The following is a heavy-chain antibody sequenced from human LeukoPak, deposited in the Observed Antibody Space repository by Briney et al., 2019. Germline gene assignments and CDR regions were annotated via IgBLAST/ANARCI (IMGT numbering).Heavy chain of an antibody. CDR2: INHSGST. V-gene: IGHV4-34*01. D-gene: IGHD3-22*01. J-gene: IGHJ4*02. CDR3: ARGQRITMTD. Sequence: SETLSFTCAVYGGSFSAYYWSWIRQPPGKGLEWIGEINHSGSTNYNPSLKSRVAISVDTSRNQFSLRLSSVTAADTAVYYCARGQRITMTDWGQGTLVTVSS. CDR1: GGSFSAYY.